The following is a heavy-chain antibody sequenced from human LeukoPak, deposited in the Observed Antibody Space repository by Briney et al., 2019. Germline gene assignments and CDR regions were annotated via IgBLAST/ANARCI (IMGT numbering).Heavy chain of an antibody. Sequence: PSETLSLTCAVYGGSFSGYYWSWIRQPPGKGLEWMGEINHSGSTNYNPSLKSRVTISVDTSKNQFSLKLSSVTAADTAVYYCARTRIAIFGVVKPLLDYWGQGTLVTVSS. CDR1: GGSFSGYY. V-gene: IGHV4-34*01. CDR2: INHSGST. D-gene: IGHD3-3*01. CDR3: ARTRIAIFGVVKPLLDY. J-gene: IGHJ4*02.